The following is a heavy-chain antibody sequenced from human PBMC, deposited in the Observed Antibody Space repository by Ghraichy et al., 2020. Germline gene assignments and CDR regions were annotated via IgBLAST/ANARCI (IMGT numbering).Heavy chain of an antibody. CDR2: INAGNGNT. Sequence: ASVKVSCKASGYTFTSYAMHWVRQAPGQRLEWMGWINAGNGNTKYSQKFQGRVTITRDTSASTAYMELSSLRSEDTAVYYCARGEIHDYGDYGVYGGGWFDPWGQGTLVTVSS. J-gene: IGHJ5*02. CDR1: GYTFTSYA. D-gene: IGHD4-17*01. CDR3: ARGEIHDYGDYGVYGGGWFDP. V-gene: IGHV1-3*01.